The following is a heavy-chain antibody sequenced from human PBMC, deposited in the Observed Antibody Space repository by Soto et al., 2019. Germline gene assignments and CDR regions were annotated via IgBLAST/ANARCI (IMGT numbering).Heavy chain of an antibody. CDR3: ARGLVGSLDY. D-gene: IGHD1-26*01. J-gene: IGHJ4*02. V-gene: IGHV4-61*01. CDR2: IYYSGST. CDR1: CGSVSSGSYY. Sequence: SETLSLTCTVPCGSVSSGSYYRSWIRQPPGKGLEWIGYIYYSGSTNYNPSLKSRVTISVDTSKNQFSLKLSSVTAADTAVYYCARGLVGSLDYWGQGTVVTVS.